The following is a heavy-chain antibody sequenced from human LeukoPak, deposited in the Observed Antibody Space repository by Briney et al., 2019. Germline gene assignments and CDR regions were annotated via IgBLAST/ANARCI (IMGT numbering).Heavy chain of an antibody. CDR1: GGSISSGGYY. CDR3: ARQGLRFLEWLRVYYFDY. CDR2: IYYSGST. J-gene: IGHJ4*02. Sequence: SETLSLTCTVSGGSISSGGYYWSWIRQHPGKGLEWIGYIYYSGSTYYNPSLKSRVTISVDTSKNQFSLKLSSVTAADTAVYYCARQGLRFLEWLRVYYFDYWGQGTLVTVSS. V-gene: IGHV4-31*03. D-gene: IGHD3-3*01.